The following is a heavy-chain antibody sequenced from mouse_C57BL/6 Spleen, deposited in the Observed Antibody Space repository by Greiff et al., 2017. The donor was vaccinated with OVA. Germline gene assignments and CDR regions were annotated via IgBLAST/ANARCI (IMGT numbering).Heavy chain of an antibody. D-gene: IGHD1-1*01. Sequence: EVKLEESGGGLVKPGGSLKLSCAASGFTFSDYGMHWVRQAPEKGLEWVAYISSGSSTIYYADTVKGRFTISRDNAKNTLFLQMTSLRSEDTAMYYCARPNYGSSYYSDYWGQGTTLTVSS. V-gene: IGHV5-17*01. CDR1: GFTFSDYG. CDR2: ISSGSSTI. J-gene: IGHJ2*01. CDR3: ARPNYGSSYYSDY.